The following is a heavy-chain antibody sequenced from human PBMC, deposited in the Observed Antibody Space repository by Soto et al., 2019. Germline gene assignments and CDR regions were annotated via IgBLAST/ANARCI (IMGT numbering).Heavy chain of an antibody. Sequence: PSETLSLTCTVSGGSISSSSYYWGWIRQPPGKGLEWIGSIYYSGSTYYNPSLKSRVTISVDTSKNQFSLKLSSVTAADTAVYYCARRRLPKYNWFDPWGQGTLVTVSS. D-gene: IGHD2-15*01. J-gene: IGHJ5*02. V-gene: IGHV4-39*01. CDR2: IYYSGST. CDR1: GGSISSSSYY. CDR3: ARRRLPKYNWFDP.